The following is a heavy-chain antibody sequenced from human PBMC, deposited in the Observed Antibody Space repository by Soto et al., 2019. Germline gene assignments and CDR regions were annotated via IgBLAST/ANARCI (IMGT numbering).Heavy chain of an antibody. CDR2: IYYSGST. CDR3: ARDGRRWYYYYYGMDV. V-gene: IGHV4-31*03. J-gene: IGHJ6*02. CDR1: GCSISSGGYY. Sequence: SDTLSLTCPVSGCSISSGGYYWSWIRQHPGKGLEWIGYIYYSGSTYYNPSLKSRVTISVDTSKNQFSLKLSSVTAADTAVYYCARDGRRWYYYYYGMDVWGQGTTVTVSS. D-gene: IGHD1-1*01.